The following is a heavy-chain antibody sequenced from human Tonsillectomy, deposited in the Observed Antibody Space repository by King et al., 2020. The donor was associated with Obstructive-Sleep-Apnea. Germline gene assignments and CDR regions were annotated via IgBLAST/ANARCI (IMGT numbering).Heavy chain of an antibody. CDR2: IYYSGRT. Sequence: QLQESGPGLVKPSETLSLTCIVSDDSISTYYWNWIRQPPGKGLEWIGYIYYSGRTHYNPSLKSRVTISVDTSTTQFSLKLTSVTAADTTVYYCAGARGFYDAFDIWGQGTMVTVSS. CDR1: DDSISTYY. D-gene: IGHD2/OR15-2a*01. CDR3: AGARGFYDAFDI. J-gene: IGHJ3*02. V-gene: IGHV4-59*01.